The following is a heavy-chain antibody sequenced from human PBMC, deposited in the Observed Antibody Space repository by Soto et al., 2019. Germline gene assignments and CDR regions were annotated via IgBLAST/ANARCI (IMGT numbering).Heavy chain of an antibody. Sequence: QVQLVQSGAEVKKPGASVKVSCKASGYTFTSYDINWVRQATGQGLEWMGWMNPNSGNTGYAQKFQGRVTMTRNTSXXTAYRELSSLRSEDTAVYYCARGYEGHYDFWRFDPWGQGTLVTVSS. CDR1: GYTFTSYD. D-gene: IGHD3-3*01. CDR2: MNPNSGNT. V-gene: IGHV1-8*01. CDR3: ARGYEGHYDFWRFDP. J-gene: IGHJ5*02.